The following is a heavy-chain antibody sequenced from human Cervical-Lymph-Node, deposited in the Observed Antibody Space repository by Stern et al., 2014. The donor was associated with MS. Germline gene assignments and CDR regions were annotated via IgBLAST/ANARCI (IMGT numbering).Heavy chain of an antibody. CDR1: GFTFSDYY. CDR2: ISSNGTHT. CDR3: YLYSSSPLLGD. V-gene: IGHV3-11*06. J-gene: IGHJ4*02. D-gene: IGHD6-19*01. Sequence: VHLVESGGGLVKPGGSLTLSCAASGFTFSDYYMSWIRQAPGKGLAWISYISSNGTHTTYVDSVKGRFTISRDNAKNSLYLQMNSLRAEDTAVYYCYLYSSSPLLGDWGQGTLVTVSS.